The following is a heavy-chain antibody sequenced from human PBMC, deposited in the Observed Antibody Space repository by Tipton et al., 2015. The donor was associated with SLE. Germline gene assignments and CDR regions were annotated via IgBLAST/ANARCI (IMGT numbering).Heavy chain of an antibody. Sequence: TLSLTCTVSSGSISSYYWSWIRQPPGKGLEWIGYIYYSGSTNYNPSLRSRVIISLDTSKNQFSLKLSSVTAADTAVYYCSRESVLYYYDSSSYYSPAFDIWGQRPVVTVSS. V-gene: IGHV4-59*01. CDR3: SRESVLYYYDSSSYYSPAFDI. D-gene: IGHD3-22*01. J-gene: IGHJ3*02. CDR1: SGSISSYY. CDR2: IYYSGST.